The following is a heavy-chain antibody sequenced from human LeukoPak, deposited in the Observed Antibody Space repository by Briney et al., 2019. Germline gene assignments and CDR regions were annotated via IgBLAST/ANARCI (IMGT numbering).Heavy chain of an antibody. CDR2: IYTSGST. Sequence: SETLSLTCTVSGGSISSYYWSWIRQPAGKGLEWIGRIYTSGSTNYNPSLKSRVTMSVDTSKNQFSLKLSSVTAADTAVYYCARGGVYCSSTSCYTIHFDYWGQGTLVTVSS. V-gene: IGHV4-4*07. CDR1: GGSISSYY. J-gene: IGHJ4*02. D-gene: IGHD2-2*02. CDR3: ARGGVYCSSTSCYTIHFDY.